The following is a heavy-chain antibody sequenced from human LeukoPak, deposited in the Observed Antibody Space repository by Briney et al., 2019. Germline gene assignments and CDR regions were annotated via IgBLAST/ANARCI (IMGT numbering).Heavy chain of an antibody. Sequence: GGSLRLSCAASGFTFSSYAMHWVRQAPGKGLEWVAAISYDGSNKYYADSVKGRFTISRDNSKNTLYLQMNSLRAEDTAVYYCARDTAMDYFDYWGQGTLVTVSS. CDR1: GFTFSSYA. CDR3: ARDTAMDYFDY. J-gene: IGHJ4*02. CDR2: ISYDGSNK. D-gene: IGHD5-18*01. V-gene: IGHV3-30*04.